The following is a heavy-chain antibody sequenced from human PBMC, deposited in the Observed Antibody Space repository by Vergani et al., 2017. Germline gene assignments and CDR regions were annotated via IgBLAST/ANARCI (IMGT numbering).Heavy chain of an antibody. CDR2: IRPKTDGETT. V-gene: IGHV3-15*01. D-gene: IGHD3-10*01. CDR3: XRDRYYLGSGSYPYFYYYGLDV. CDR1: GFTFSSAW. Sequence: EVQPVESGGGLVKPGGSLRLSCTTSGFTFSSAWMSWVRQAPGKGLEWVARIRPKTDGETTDYAAPVKGRFTISRDDSKNTLYLQMNSLRAEDTGVYYCXRDRYYLGSGSYPYFYYYGLDVWGQGTAVTVSS. J-gene: IGHJ6*02.